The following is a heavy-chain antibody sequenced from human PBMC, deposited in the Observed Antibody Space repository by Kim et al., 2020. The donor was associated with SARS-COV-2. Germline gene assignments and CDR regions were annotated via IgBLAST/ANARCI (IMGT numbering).Heavy chain of an antibody. Sequence: GGSRRGSCASCGFTCCCRGMSWVRASAVRGRAWVAVPVSDVLTTSYSDSGQVRCTISRDNSKNTLYLQMNSLRAEDTAVYYCARDLAVADTGGYWGQGTL. J-gene: IGHJ4*02. V-gene: IGHV3-33*07. CDR1: GFTCCCRG. CDR2: PVSDVLTT. D-gene: IGHD6-19*01. CDR3: ARDLAVADTGGY.